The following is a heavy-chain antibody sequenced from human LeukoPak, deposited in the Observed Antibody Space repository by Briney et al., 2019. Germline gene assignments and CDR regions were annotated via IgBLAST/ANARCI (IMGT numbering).Heavy chain of an antibody. Sequence: PGGSLRLSCAASGFTFSNAWMSWVRQAPGKGLEWVGRIKSKTDGRTTDYAAPVKGRFTISRDDSKNTLYLQMNSLKTEDTAVYYCTTASYYYDIDYWGQGTLVTVSS. J-gene: IGHJ4*02. CDR1: GFTFSNAW. CDR3: TTASYYYDIDY. D-gene: IGHD3-22*01. V-gene: IGHV3-15*01. CDR2: IKSKTDGRTT.